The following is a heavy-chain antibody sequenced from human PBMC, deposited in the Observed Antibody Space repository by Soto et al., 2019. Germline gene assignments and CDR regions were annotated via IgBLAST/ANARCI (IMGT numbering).Heavy chain of an antibody. J-gene: IGHJ3*02. D-gene: IGHD2-2*01. V-gene: IGHV1-2*04. CDR3: AVGLRRYCSSTSCSDAFDI. Sequence: ASVKVSCKASGHTFTGYYMHWVRQAPGQGLEWMGWINPNSGGTNYAQKFQGWVTMTRDTSISTAYMELSRLRSDDTAVYYCAVGLRRYCSSTSCSDAFDIWGQGTMVTVSS. CDR1: GHTFTGYY. CDR2: INPNSGGT.